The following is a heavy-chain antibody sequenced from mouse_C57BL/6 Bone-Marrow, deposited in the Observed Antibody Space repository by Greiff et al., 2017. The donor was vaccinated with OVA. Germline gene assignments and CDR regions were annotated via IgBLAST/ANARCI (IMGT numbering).Heavy chain of an antibody. CDR2: ISDGGSYT. CDR3: ARDRLTGTFAY. V-gene: IGHV5-4*01. Sequence: DVMLVESGGGLVKPGGSLKLSCAASGFTFSSYAMSWVRQTPEKRLEWVATISDGGSYTYYPDNVKGRFTISRDNAKNNLYLQMSHLKSEDTAMYYCARDRLTGTFAYWGQGTLVTVSA. D-gene: IGHD4-1*01. CDR1: GFTFSSYA. J-gene: IGHJ3*01.